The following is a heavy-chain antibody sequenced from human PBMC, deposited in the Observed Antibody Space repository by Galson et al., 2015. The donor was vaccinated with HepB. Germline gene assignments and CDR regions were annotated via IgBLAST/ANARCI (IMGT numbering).Heavy chain of an antibody. CDR1: GYSFTSYW. J-gene: IGHJ3*02. CDR3: ARRLYDSSGYSSQDAFDI. V-gene: IGHV5-51*03. D-gene: IGHD3-22*01. CDR2: IYPGDSDT. Sequence: QSGAEVKKPGESLKISCKGSGYSFTSYWIGWVRQMPGKGLEWMGIIYPGDSDTRYSPSFQSQVTISADKSISTAYLQWSSLKASDTAMYYCARRLYDSSGYSSQDAFDIWGQGTMVTVSS.